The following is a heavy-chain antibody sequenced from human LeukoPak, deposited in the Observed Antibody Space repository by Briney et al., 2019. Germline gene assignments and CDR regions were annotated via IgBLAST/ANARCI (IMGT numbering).Heavy chain of an antibody. D-gene: IGHD3-10*01. CDR3: VKELRDSSGFDY. J-gene: IGHJ4*02. Sequence: GGSLRLSCAASGFTFSNHDMHWVRQVTGKGLEWVSLIGAAGDTYYLGSVKRRFTISRENAMNSLYLQMNSLRAEDTAVYYCVKELRDSSGFDYWGQGTLVTVSS. CDR2: IGAAGDT. CDR1: GFTFSNHD. V-gene: IGHV3-13*01.